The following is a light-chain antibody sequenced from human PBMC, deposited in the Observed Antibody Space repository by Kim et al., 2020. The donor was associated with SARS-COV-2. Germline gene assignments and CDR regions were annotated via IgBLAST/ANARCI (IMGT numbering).Light chain of an antibody. V-gene: IGKV3-20*01. CDR1: QSVNNNY. CDR2: GAS. J-gene: IGKJ1*01. Sequence: EVVLTQSPGTLSLSPGERATLSCRASQSVNNNYLAWYQQKPGQAPRLLIYGASSRATVIPDRFSGGGSGTDFTLTISRLKPEDFAVYYCEQYGISPRTFGQGTKVDIK. CDR3: EQYGISPRT.